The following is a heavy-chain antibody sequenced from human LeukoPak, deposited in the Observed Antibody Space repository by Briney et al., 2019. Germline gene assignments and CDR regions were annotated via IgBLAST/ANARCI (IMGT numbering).Heavy chain of an antibody. CDR2: IYYSGST. Sequence: SETLSLTCTVSGGSISSHYWSWIRQPPGKGLEWIGYIYYSGSTNYNPSLKSRVAISVDTSKNQFSLKLSSVTAADTAVYYCATSRRGTRYSFDYWGQGTLVTVSS. V-gene: IGHV4-59*11. CDR1: GGSISSHY. D-gene: IGHD1-14*01. J-gene: IGHJ4*02. CDR3: ATSRRGTRYSFDY.